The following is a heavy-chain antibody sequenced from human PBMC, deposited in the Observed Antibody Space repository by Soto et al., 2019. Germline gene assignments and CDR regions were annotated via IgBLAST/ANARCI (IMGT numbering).Heavy chain of an antibody. V-gene: IGHV5-51*01. CDR3: ARLTDSDQYARTFDS. D-gene: IGHD1-26*01. CDR2: IYPGDSDT. J-gene: IGHJ4*02. CDR1: GYSFTKFW. Sequence: GESLKISCKGSGYSFTKFWIAWVRQMPGKGLEWMGIIYPGDSDTRYSPSFQGQVTISADTSIDTAYLQWSSLKASDTAMFYCARLTDSDQYARTFDSWGRGTLVTVSS.